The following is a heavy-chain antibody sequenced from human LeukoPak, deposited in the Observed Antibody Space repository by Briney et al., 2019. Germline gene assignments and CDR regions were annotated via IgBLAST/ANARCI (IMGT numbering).Heavy chain of an antibody. D-gene: IGHD1-26*01. CDR3: ARGGRWDPFDY. Sequence: SETLSLTCTVSGGSIRSSYYYWGWIRQPPGKGLEWIGSIYDSGSTYYNPSLKSRVTISVDTSKNQFSLKLSSVTAADTAVYYCARGGRWDPFDYWGQGTLVTVSS. CDR1: GGSIRSSYYY. CDR2: IYDSGST. J-gene: IGHJ4*02. V-gene: IGHV4-39*07.